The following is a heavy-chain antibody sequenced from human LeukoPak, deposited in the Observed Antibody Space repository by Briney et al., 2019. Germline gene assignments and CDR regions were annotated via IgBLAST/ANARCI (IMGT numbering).Heavy chain of an antibody. CDR3: ARGRHCSSTSCYPNFDY. Sequence: PPETLSLTCAVYGGSFSGYYWSWIRQPPGKGLEWIGEINHSGSTNYNPSLKSRVTISVDTSKNQFSLKLSSVTAADTAVYYCARGRHCSSTSCYPNFDYWGQGTLVTVSS. J-gene: IGHJ4*02. CDR1: GGSFSGYY. V-gene: IGHV4-34*01. D-gene: IGHD2-2*01. CDR2: INHSGST.